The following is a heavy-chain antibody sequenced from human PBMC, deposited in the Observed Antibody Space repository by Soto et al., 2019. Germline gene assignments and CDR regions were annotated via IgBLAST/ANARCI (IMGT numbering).Heavy chain of an antibody. CDR1: GFTFSSYG. D-gene: IGHD3-22*01. V-gene: IGHV3-30*18. CDR3: AKDRRSYDSSGYYSVYFQH. Sequence: QVQLVESGGGVVQPGRSLRLSCAASGFTFSSYGMHWVRQAPGKGLEWVAVISYDGSNKYYADSVKGRFTISRDNSKNTLYLQMNSLRAEDTAVYYCAKDRRSYDSSGYYSVYFQHWGQGTRVTVSS. J-gene: IGHJ1*01. CDR2: ISYDGSNK.